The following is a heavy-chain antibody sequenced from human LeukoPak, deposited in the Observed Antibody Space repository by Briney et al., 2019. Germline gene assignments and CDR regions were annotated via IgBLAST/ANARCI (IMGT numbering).Heavy chain of an antibody. D-gene: IGHD5-24*01. CDR2: IGISSGNT. V-gene: IGHV3-48*01. Sequence: GGSLRLSCAASGFTFSAYSMNWVRQAPGKGLEWISYIGISSGNTKYADSVKGRFAISGDKAKNSLYLQMNSLRVEDTAVYYCARDYKYAFDNWGQGTLVTVSS. CDR3: ARDYKYAFDN. J-gene: IGHJ4*02. CDR1: GFTFSAYS.